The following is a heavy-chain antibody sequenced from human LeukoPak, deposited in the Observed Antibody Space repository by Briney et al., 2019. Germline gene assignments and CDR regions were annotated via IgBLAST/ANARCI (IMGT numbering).Heavy chain of an antibody. D-gene: IGHD3-22*01. J-gene: IGHJ4*02. CDR3: VRDNSRGQSLGVIY. Sequence: GGSLRLSCAASGFTFSTYNMNWLRQAPGKGLEWISYINADSSTIQYADSVRGRFTTSRDNAKNSLYLQMNSLRAEDTAVYYCVRDNSRGQSLGVIYWGQGSLVTVSS. CDR1: GFTFSTYN. V-gene: IGHV3-48*01. CDR2: INADSSTI.